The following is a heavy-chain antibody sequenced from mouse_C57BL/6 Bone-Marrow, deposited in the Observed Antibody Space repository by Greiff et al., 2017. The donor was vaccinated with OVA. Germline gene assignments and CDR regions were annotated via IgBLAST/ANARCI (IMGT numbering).Heavy chain of an antibody. V-gene: IGHV1-53*01. D-gene: IGHD6-1*01. CDR1: GYTFTSYW. Sequence: QVQLQQPGTELVKPGASVKLSCKASGYTFTSYWMHWVKQMPGQGLEWIGNINPSNGGTNYNEKFKSKATLTVDKSSSTAYMQLSSLTSEDSAVDDCARRTSPYYFDYWGQGTTLTVSS. CDR2: INPSNGGT. CDR3: ARRTSPYYFDY. J-gene: IGHJ2*01.